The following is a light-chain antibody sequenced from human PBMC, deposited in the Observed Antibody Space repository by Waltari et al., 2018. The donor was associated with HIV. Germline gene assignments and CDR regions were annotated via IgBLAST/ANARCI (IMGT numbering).Light chain of an antibody. CDR3: ASWDGSLNGWV. V-gene: IGLV1-44*01. CDR1: SSNIGRDT. J-gene: IGLJ3*02. CDR2: NNN. Sequence: QSVLTQPPSASGTPGQRVTISCSGGSSNIGRDTVNWYQHLPGTAPNLLIYNNNRLPAGVPDRFSGSKSGTSASLAISGLQSEDEADYYCASWDGSLNGWVFGGGTKLTVL.